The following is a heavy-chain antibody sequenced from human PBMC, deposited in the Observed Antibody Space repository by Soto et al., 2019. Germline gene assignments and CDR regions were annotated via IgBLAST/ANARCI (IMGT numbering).Heavy chain of an antibody. J-gene: IGHJ6*02. CDR3: ASPGGFGSGGMDV. CDR2: IIPILGIA. CDR1: GGTFSSYT. D-gene: IGHD3-10*01. V-gene: IGHV1-69*02. Sequence: QVQLVQSGAEVKKPGSSVKVSCKASGGTFSSYTISWVRQAPGQGLEWMGRIIPILGIANYAQKFQGRVTITADKSTSTAYMGLSSLRSEDTAVYYCASPGGFGSGGMDVWGQGTTVTVSS.